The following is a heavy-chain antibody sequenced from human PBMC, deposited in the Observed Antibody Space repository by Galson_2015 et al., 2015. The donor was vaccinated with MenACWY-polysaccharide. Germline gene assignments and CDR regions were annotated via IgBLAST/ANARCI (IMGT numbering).Heavy chain of an antibody. CDR3: ARHDQYAGSSLNS. CDR1: DGSITINTYY. Sequence: ETLSLTCTVFDGSITINTYYWGWIRQPPGKGLEWIGSIYISGTTYYTPSLRTRVSMSIDTSKNQFSLKLTSVTAADTAVYCCARHDQYAGSSLNSWGQGTLVTVSS. CDR2: IYISGTT. D-gene: IGHD2-2*01. V-gene: IGHV4-39*01. J-gene: IGHJ4*02.